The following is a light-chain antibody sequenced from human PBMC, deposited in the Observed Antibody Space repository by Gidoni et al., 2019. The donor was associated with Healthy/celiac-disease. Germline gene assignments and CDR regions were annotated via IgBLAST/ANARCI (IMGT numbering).Light chain of an antibody. V-gene: IGKV3-20*01. Sequence: IVLTQSPGTLSLSPGERATLSCRASQSVSSSYLAWYQQKLGQAPRLLIYGASSRATGIPDRFSGSGSGTDFTLTISRLEPEDFAVYYCQQYGSSPPWTFGQGTKVEIK. CDR2: GAS. CDR3: QQYGSSPPWT. J-gene: IGKJ1*01. CDR1: QSVSSSY.